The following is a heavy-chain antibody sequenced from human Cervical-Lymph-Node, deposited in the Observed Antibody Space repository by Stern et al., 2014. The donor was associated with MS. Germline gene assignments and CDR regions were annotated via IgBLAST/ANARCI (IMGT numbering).Heavy chain of an antibody. D-gene: IGHD3/OR15-3a*01. CDR1: GGTFTKYA. V-gene: IGHV1-69*10. J-gene: IGHJ6*02. CDR3: ARMDASYYYGMDI. CDR2: ILPVLDIA. Sequence: DQLVESGAVVKKPGSSLKVSCKAFGGTFTKYAINWLRQAPGQGLEWMGGILPVLDIANNTQKFQDRIKITADKSTSTAYMELSSLRSEDTAVYYCARMDASYYYGMDIWGQGTAVTVSS.